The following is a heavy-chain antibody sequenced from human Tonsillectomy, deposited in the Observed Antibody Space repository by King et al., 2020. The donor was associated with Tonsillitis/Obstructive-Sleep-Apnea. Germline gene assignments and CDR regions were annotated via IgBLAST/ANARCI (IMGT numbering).Heavy chain of an antibody. CDR3: TKAVGTTVTAYFDY. V-gene: IGHV3-9*01. CDR1: GFTFDEYA. J-gene: IGHJ4*02. CDR2: ISWNSGSI. D-gene: IGHD4-17*01. Sequence: EEQLVESGGGLVQPGRSLRLSCAASGFTFDEYAMHWVRQAPGEGLEWVSGISWNSGSIVYADSVKGRFTISRDNAKNSLYLQMISLRSEDTALYYCTKAVGTTVTAYFDYWGQGTLVTVSS.